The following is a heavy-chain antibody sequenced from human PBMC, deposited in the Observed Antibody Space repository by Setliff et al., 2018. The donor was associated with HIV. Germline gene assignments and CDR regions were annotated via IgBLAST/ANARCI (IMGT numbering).Heavy chain of an antibody. D-gene: IGHD3-16*01. Sequence: PGGSLRLSCAASGFTFSDYAMHWVRQAPGKGLEWVAVIWYDGGNEDYVDSVKGRFTISRDNSKNTLYLQMRSLRAEDTAVYYCARVLGAARRGTAAARGYFDYWGQGTLVTVSS. CDR3: ARVLGAARRGTAAARGYFDY. CDR2: IWYDGGNE. J-gene: IGHJ4*02. V-gene: IGHV3-33*01. CDR1: GFTFSDYA.